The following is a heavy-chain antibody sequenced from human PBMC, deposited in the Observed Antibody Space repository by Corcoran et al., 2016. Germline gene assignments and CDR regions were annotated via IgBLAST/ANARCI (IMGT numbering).Heavy chain of an antibody. Sequence: QVQLVESGGGVVQPGRSLRLSCAASGFTFSSYGMHWVRQAPGKGLEWVAVISYDGSNKYYADSVKGRFTISRDNSKNTLYLQMNSLRAEDTAVYYCAKDQEVVAALFWNYYYGMDVWGQGTTVTVSS. D-gene: IGHD2-15*01. CDR1: GFTFSSYG. V-gene: IGHV3-30*18. CDR2: ISYDGSNK. CDR3: AKDQEVVAALFWNYYYGMDV. J-gene: IGHJ6*02.